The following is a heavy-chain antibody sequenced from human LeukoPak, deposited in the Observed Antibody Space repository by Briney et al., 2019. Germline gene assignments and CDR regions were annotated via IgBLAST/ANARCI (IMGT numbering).Heavy chain of an antibody. Sequence: SAISGSGGSTYYADSVKGRFTISRDNSKNTLYLQMNSLRAEDTAVYYCAKGQADTDSDYWGQGTLVTVSS. V-gene: IGHV3-23*01. CDR2: ISGSGGST. D-gene: IGHD2-2*02. CDR3: AKGQADTDSDY. J-gene: IGHJ4*02.